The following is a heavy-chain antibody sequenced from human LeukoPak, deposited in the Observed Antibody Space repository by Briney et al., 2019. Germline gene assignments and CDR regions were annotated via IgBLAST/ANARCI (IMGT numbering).Heavy chain of an antibody. CDR3: ARLALGYYGMDV. J-gene: IGHJ6*02. D-gene: IGHD2-15*01. CDR1: GGTFSRYA. V-gene: IGHV1-18*01. Sequence: ASVKVSCKASGGTFSRYAISWVRQAPGQGLEWMGWISAYNGNTNYAQKLQGRVTMTTDTSTSTAYMELRSLRSDDTAVYYCARLALGYYGMDVWGQGTTVTVSS. CDR2: ISAYNGNT.